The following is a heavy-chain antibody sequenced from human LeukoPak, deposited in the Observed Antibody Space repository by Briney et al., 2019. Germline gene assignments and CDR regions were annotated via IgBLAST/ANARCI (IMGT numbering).Heavy chain of an antibody. Sequence: PSQTLSLTCPVSSGSISSGVYYWSWIRQHPGKGLEWIGYIYYSGSTYYNPSLKSRVTISVDTSKNQFSLKLSSVTAADTAVYYCARGVRWLQLSYFDYWGQGTTVTVSS. CDR2: IYYSGST. CDR3: ARGVRWLQLSYFDY. J-gene: IGHJ4*03. CDR1: SGSISSGVYY. D-gene: IGHD5-24*01. V-gene: IGHV4-31*03.